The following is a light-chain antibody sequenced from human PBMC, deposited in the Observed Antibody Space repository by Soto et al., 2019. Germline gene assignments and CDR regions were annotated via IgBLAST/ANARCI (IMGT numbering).Light chain of an antibody. CDR3: QQYNNWPPWT. J-gene: IGKJ1*01. CDR1: QRISRN. CDR2: DAS. Sequence: IVMTQSQATLSVSPGEHATLSCRASQRISRNLAWYQQKPGQAPRLLIYDASTRATAIPARFSCSGSETEFSLTISSLQSEDSAVYYCQQYNNWPPWTFGQGTKVEIK. V-gene: IGKV3-15*01.